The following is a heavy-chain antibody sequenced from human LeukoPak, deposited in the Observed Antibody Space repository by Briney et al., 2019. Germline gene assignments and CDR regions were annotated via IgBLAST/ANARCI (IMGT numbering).Heavy chain of an antibody. CDR2: ISAYNGNT. Sequence: ASVKVSCKASGYTFTSYGISWVRQAPGQGLEWMGWISAYNGNTNYAQKLPGRVTMTTDTSTSTAYMELRSLRSDDTAVYYCARVYYDFWSGYLDAFDIWSQGTMVTVSS. CDR3: ARVYYDFWSGYLDAFDI. CDR1: GYTFTSYG. V-gene: IGHV1-18*01. J-gene: IGHJ3*02. D-gene: IGHD3-3*01.